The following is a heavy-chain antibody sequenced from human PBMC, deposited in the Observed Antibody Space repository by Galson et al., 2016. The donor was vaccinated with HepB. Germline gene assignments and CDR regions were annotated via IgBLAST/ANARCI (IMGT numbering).Heavy chain of an antibody. V-gene: IGHV4-4*02. Sequence: SETLSLTCVVSGGSISSSNWWSWVRQSPGKGLEWIGEIYHSGSTNYNPSLKSRVTMSVDKSKNQFSLKLSSVTAADTAVYYCAKDGGTGIAVAGGLDVWGQGTTVTVSS. CDR2: IYHSGST. CDR3: AKDGGTGIAVAGGLDV. J-gene: IGHJ6*02. D-gene: IGHD6-19*01. CDR1: GGSISSSNW.